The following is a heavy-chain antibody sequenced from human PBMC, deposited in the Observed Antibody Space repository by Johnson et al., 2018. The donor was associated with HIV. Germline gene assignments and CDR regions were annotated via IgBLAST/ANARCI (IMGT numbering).Heavy chain of an antibody. CDR2: ISHDGSHK. J-gene: IGHJ3*02. V-gene: IGHV3-30*18. Sequence: QVQLVESGGGGVQPGRSLRLSCAASGFTFSSYAMHWVRRAPGKGLEWVAVISHDGSHKYYADSVKGRFSLSRDISKNMLYLQMHSLRAEDTAVYYCAKDPTYDSSGYYGDAFDIWGQGTMVTVAS. D-gene: IGHD3-22*01. CDR3: AKDPTYDSSGYYGDAFDI. CDR1: GFTFSSYA.